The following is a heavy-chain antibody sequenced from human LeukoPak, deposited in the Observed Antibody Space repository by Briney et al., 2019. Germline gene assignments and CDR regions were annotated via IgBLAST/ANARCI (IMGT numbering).Heavy chain of an antibody. V-gene: IGHV3-43*02. CDR1: GLTFADYA. D-gene: IGHD6-13*01. CDR3: AKEAAAAMYYYYYGMDV. Sequence: GGSLRLSCAASGLTFADYAMHWVRQAPGKGLEWVSLISGDGGSTYYADSVKGRFTISRDNSKNSLYLQMNSLRTEDTALYYCAKEAAAAMYYYYYGMDVWGQGTTVTVSS. CDR2: ISGDGGST. J-gene: IGHJ6*02.